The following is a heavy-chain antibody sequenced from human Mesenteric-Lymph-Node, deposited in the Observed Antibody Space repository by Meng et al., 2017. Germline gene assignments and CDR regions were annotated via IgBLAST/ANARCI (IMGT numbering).Heavy chain of an antibody. CDR2: MNPNSGNT. CDR3: ARDRVGSGWDYYYYYGMDV. J-gene: IGHJ6*02. Sequence: ASVKVSCKASGYTFTSYDINWVRQATGQGLEWMGWMNPNSGNTGYAQKFQGRVTMTRNTSISTAYMELSSLRSEDTAVYYCARDRVGSGWDYYYYYGMDVWGQGTTVTVSS. CDR1: GYTFTSYD. D-gene: IGHD6-19*01. V-gene: IGHV1-8*01.